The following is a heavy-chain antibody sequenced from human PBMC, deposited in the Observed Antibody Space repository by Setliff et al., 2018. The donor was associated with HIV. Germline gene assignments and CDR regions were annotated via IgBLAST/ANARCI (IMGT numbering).Heavy chain of an antibody. J-gene: IGHJ4*02. CDR1: GFTFSGSA. CDR2: ILDKANNYAT. D-gene: IGHD2-15*01. V-gene: IGHV3-73*01. CDR3: ARAASFCSGGNCYSGDYFDN. Sequence: PGGSLRLSCAASGFTFSGSAMHWVRQASGKGLEWVGRILDKANNYATAYAASLEGRFTISRDDSKNTAYLQMNSLRIEDTAVYYCARAASFCSGGNCYSGDYFDNWGQGTQVTVSS.